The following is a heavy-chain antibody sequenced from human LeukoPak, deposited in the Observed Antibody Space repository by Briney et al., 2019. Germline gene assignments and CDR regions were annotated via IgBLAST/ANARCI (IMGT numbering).Heavy chain of an antibody. CDR3: AGRRYYYDSSGYRYFDY. J-gene: IGHJ4*02. CDR1: GYTLTELS. CDR2: FDPEDGET. V-gene: IGHV1-24*01. D-gene: IGHD3-22*01. Sequence: ASVKVSCKVSGYTLTELSMHWVRQAPGKGLEWMGGFDPEDGETIYAQKFQGRVTMTEDTSTDTAYMELSSLRSEDTAVYYCAGRRYYYDSSGYRYFDYWGQGTLVTVSS.